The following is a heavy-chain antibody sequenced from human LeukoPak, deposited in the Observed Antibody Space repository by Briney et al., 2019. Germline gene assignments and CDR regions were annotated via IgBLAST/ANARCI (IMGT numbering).Heavy chain of an antibody. CDR2: ISYDGSIN. D-gene: IGHD2-15*01. CDR1: GFTFNSYA. J-gene: IGHJ4*02. V-gene: IGHV3-30-3*01. CDR3: ARDRRYCGGGSCYFDYFFDY. Sequence: GGSLRLSCVASGFTFNSYAVHWVLQAPGKGLEWVAVISYDGSINFYAASVKGRFTISRDNSKNTLYLQMNSLRAEDTALYFCARDRRYCGGGSCYFDYFFDYWGQGTLVTVSS.